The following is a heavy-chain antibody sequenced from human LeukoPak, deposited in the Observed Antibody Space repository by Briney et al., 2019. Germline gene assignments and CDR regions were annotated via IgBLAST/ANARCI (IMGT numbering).Heavy chain of an antibody. CDR2: ISGSGGST. V-gene: IGHV3-23*01. Sequence: GGSLRLSCAASGFTFSSYAMSWVRQAPGKGLEWVSDISGSGGSTYSAVSVKGRFTISRYNSKNTLYLQMNSLRAEDTAVYFCAKSQDGGRLFHFDYWGQGTLVTVSS. D-gene: IGHD1-26*01. CDR1: GFTFSSYA. CDR3: AKSQDGGRLFHFDY. J-gene: IGHJ4*02.